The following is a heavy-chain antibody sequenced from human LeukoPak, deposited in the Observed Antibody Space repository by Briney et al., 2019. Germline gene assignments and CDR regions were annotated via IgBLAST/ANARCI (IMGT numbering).Heavy chain of an antibody. CDR3: ARVGLGVVPAAKNNWFDP. V-gene: IGHV4-38-2*02. J-gene: IGHJ5*02. CDR1: GYSISSGYY. CDR2: IYHSGST. D-gene: IGHD2-2*01. Sequence: SETLSLTCTVSGYSISSGYYWGWIRQPPGKGLEWIGSIYHSGSTYYNPSLKSRVTIPVDTSKNQFSLKLSSVTAADTAVYYCARVGLGVVPAAKNNWFDPWGQGTLVTVSS.